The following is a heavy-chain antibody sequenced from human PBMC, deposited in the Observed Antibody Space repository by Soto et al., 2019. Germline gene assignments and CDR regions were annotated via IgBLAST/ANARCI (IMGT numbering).Heavy chain of an antibody. Sequence: ESGGGLVQPGGSLRLSCAASVFTFSSYDMHWVRQATGKGLEWVSAIGTAGDTYYPGSVKGRFTISRENAKNSLYLQMNSLRAEDTAVYYCARDRYYYDNFRYYYYGMDVWGQGTTVTVYS. J-gene: IGHJ6*02. D-gene: IGHD3-22*01. CDR1: VFTFSSYD. CDR2: IGTAGDT. CDR3: ARDRYYYDNFRYYYYGMDV. V-gene: IGHV3-13*01.